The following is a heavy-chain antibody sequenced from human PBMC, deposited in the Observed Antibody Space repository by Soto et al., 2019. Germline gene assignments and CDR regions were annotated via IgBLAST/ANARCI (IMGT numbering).Heavy chain of an antibody. CDR3: ARDLRIAAAVTGMDV. CDR2: IYYSGST. CDR1: GGSISSFY. D-gene: IGHD6-13*01. Sequence: PSETLSLTCTVSGGSISSFYWSWIRQPPGKGLEWIGYIYYSGSTNYNPSLKSRVTVSVDTSKNQFSLKLSSVTAADTAVYYCARDLRIAAAVTGMDVWGQGTMVTVSS. J-gene: IGHJ6*02. V-gene: IGHV4-59*01.